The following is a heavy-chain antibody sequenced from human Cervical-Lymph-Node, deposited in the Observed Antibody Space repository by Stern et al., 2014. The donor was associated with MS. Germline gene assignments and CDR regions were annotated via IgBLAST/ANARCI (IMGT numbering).Heavy chain of an antibody. CDR1: GGIFSTSV. CDR3: ARERDNSYAFDY. V-gene: IGHV1-69*01. CDR2: ISPVFGRA. D-gene: IGHD3-16*01. J-gene: IGHJ4*02. Sequence: MQLVESGAEMRKPGSSVRVSCKASGGIFSTSVISWLRQAPGQGPEWIGGISPVFGRANYAQRFQGSVTITADESTSTVYMGLTSLRSEDTAVYYCARERDNSYAFDYWGQGTLVTVSS.